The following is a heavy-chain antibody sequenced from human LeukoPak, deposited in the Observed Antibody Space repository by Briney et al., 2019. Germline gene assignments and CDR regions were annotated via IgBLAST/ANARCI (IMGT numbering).Heavy chain of an antibody. CDR2: IIPIFDTA. V-gene: IGHV1-69*13. CDR1: GGTLSSYA. Sequence: SVKVSCKPSGGTLSSYAISWVRHAPGQGLEWMGGIIPIFDTANYAQKFQDRVTITADESTSTAYMELSSLRSEDTAVYYCARDLRSTSCLDVWGKGTPVTVSS. CDR3: ARDLRSTSCLDV. D-gene: IGHD2-2*01. J-gene: IGHJ6*04.